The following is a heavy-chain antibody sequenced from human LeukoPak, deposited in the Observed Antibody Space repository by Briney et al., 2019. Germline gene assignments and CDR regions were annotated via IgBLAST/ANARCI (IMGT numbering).Heavy chain of an antibody. CDR3: ARDPNYDSSGYTFDY. CDR2: ISSSSSYI. D-gene: IGHD3-22*01. J-gene: IGHJ4*02. V-gene: IGHV3-21*01. CDR1: GFTFSSYS. Sequence: KPGGSLRLSCAASGFTFSSYSMNWVRQAPGKGLEWVSSISSSSSYIYYADSVKGRFTISRDNAKNSLYLQMNSLRAEDTAVYYCARDPNYDSSGYTFDYWGQGTLVTVSS.